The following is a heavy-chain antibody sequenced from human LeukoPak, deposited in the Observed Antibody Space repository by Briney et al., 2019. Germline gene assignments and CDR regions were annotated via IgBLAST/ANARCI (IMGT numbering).Heavy chain of an antibody. CDR2: ISSSGSTI. D-gene: IGHD1-26*01. J-gene: IGHJ6*03. V-gene: IGHV3-48*01. CDR3: AKGGAGATRIYYYYMDV. Sequence: GGSLRLSCAASGFTFSSYSMNWVRQAPGKGLEWVSYISSSGSTIYYADSVKGRFTISRDNSKNTLYLQMNSLRAEDTAVYYCAKGGAGATRIYYYYMDVWGKGTTVTVSS. CDR1: GFTFSSYS.